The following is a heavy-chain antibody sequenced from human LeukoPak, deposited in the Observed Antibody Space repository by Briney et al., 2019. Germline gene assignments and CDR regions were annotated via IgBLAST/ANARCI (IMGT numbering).Heavy chain of an antibody. CDR3: ARVRGSYYPYYFDY. CDR1: GFTFSSYS. CDR2: ISSSSSYI. D-gene: IGHD1-26*01. V-gene: IGHV3-21*01. J-gene: IGHJ4*02. Sequence: GGSLRLSCAASGFTFSSYSMNGVRQAPGKGLEWVSSISSSSSYIYYADSVKGRFTISRDNAKNSLYLQMNSLRAEDTAVYYCARVRGSYYPYYFDYWGQGTLVTVSS.